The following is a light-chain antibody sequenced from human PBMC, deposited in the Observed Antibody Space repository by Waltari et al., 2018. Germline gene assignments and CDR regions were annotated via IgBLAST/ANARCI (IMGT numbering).Light chain of an antibody. V-gene: IGKV1-39*01. CDR2: AAS. Sequence: DIQMAQSPSSLSASVGDRVTITCRASQSIDSYLNWYQQKPGKAPTLLIYAASTLQSGVPSRVSGSGSGIDFTLTISSLQPEDFATDYCQQSDSIPPQFTFCPGTKVDIK. CDR3: QQSDSIPPQFT. J-gene: IGKJ3*01. CDR1: QSIDSY.